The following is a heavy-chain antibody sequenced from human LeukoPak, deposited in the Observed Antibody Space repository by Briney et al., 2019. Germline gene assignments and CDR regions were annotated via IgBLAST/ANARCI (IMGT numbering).Heavy chain of an antibody. CDR1: GFTFSSYS. V-gene: IGHV3-21*01. Sequence: GGSLRLSCAASGFTFSSYSMNWVRQAPGKGLEWVSSISSSSSYIYYADSVKGRFTISRDNAKNSLYLQMNSLRAEDTAVYYCAGGDSTGYYSIPNYFDYWGQGTLVTVSS. CDR3: AGGDSTGYYSIPNYFDY. CDR2: ISSSSSYI. J-gene: IGHJ4*02. D-gene: IGHD3-22*01.